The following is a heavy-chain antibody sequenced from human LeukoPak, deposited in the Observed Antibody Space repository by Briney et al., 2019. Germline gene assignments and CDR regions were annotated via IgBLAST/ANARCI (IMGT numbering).Heavy chain of an antibody. J-gene: IGHJ4*02. D-gene: IGHD3-22*01. Sequence: SETLSLTCTVSGGSISSYYWSWIRQPPGKGLEWIGYIYYSGSTNYNPSLKSRVTISVDTSKNQFSLKLSSVTAADTAVYYCARVMIVEEGFDYWGQGTLVTVSS. CDR1: GGSISSYY. CDR2: IYYSGST. V-gene: IGHV4-59*01. CDR3: ARVMIVEEGFDY.